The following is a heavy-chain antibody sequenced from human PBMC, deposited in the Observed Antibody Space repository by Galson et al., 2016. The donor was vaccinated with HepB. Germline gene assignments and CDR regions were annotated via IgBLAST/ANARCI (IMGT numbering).Heavy chain of an antibody. Sequence: SLRLSCAGSAFTVSNNHMSWVRQAPGKGLEWVSVLGSGGRIFYADSVKGRFTISRDNSMNTVFLQMNSLRTEDTAVYYCLPSGPDYYMDLGGAGTTVTVSS. D-gene: IGHD2-15*01. CDR3: LPSGPDYYMDL. CDR1: AFTVSNNH. J-gene: IGHJ6*03. CDR2: LGSGGRI. V-gene: IGHV3-66*02.